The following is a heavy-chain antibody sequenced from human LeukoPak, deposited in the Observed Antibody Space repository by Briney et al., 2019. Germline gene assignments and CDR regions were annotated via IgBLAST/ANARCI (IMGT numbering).Heavy chain of an antibody. CDR2: IYPGDSDT. D-gene: IGHD6-13*01. V-gene: IGHV5-51*01. CDR1: GYSFTSYW. CDR3: ARPRSSKAYSSSWYYYDAFDI. J-gene: IGHJ3*02. Sequence: PGESLKISCKGSGYSFTSYWIGWVRQMPGKGLEWMGIIYPGDSDTRYSPSFQGQVTISADKSIITAYLQGSSLKASDTAMYYCARPRSSKAYSSSWYYYDAFDIWGQGTMVTVSS.